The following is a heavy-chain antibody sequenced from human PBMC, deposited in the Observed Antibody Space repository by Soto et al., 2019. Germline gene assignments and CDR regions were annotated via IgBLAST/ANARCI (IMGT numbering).Heavy chain of an antibody. CDR3: AGERYDRSGWYWFDP. V-gene: IGHV1-3*01. Sequence: QVQLVQSGAEVKKPGASVKVSCKASGYTFTSYAMHWVRQAPGQRLEWMGWINAGNGNTKYSQKFQGRVTITRDTTASTAYMELRSLRSEDTAVYCCAGERYDRSGWYWFDPWGQGTLVTLSS. CDR2: INAGNGNT. CDR1: GYTFTSYA. J-gene: IGHJ5*02. D-gene: IGHD6-19*01.